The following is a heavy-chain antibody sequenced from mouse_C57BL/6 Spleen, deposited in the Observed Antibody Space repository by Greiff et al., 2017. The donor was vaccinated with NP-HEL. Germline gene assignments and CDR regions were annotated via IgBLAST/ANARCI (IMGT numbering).Heavy chain of an antibody. Sequence: VQVVESGPGLVAPSQSLSITCTVSGFSLTSYGVDWVRQSPGKGLEWLGVIWGVGSTNYNSALKSRLSISKDNSKSQVFLKMNSLQTDDTAMYYCASEGVTTRFAYWGQGTLVTVSA. D-gene: IGHD2-2*01. V-gene: IGHV2-6*01. CDR3: ASEGVTTRFAY. CDR1: GFSLTSYG. J-gene: IGHJ3*01. CDR2: IWGVGST.